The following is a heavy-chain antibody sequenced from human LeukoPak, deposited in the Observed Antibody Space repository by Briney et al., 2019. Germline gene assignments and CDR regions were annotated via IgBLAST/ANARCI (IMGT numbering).Heavy chain of an antibody. J-gene: IGHJ5*02. CDR1: GFTLSSYA. D-gene: IGHD3-22*01. CDR2: ISINGGST. CDR3: VKESASGYYYGWFDP. V-gene: IGHV3-64D*06. Sequence: GRSLRLSCSASGFTLSSYAMHWVRQAPGRGLKYVSAISINGGSTYYGDSVKGRFTISRDNSKNTLYLQMSSLTAEDTAVHYCVKESASGYYYGWFDPWGQGTLVTVSS.